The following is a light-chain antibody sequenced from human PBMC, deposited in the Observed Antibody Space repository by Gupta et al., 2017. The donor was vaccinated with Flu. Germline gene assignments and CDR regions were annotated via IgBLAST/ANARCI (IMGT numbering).Light chain of an antibody. J-gene: IGKJ2*01. V-gene: IGKV1-5*03. CDR1: QSISSW. CDR3: QQESRYPYT. Sequence: PSTLSASVGDRVTITCRASQSISSWLAWYQQKPGKAPKLLIYKASRSESGVPSRFSGSGSGTEFTLTIISRQPDDFATYHCQQESRYPYTFGQGTKLEIK. CDR2: KAS.